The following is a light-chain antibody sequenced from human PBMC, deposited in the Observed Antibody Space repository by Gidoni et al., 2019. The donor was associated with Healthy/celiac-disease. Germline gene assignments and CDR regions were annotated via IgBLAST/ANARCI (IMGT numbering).Light chain of an antibody. CDR3: QRYNSYRT. CDR2: KSS. V-gene: IGKV1-5*03. J-gene: IGKJ1*01. Sequence: DIQMTQSPSTLSASVGDRVTITCRASQSISSWLAWYQQKPGKAPKLLFYKSSSLESGVPSRFSGSGSGTEFTLTISSLQPDDFATYYCQRYNSYRTFGQGTKVEIK. CDR1: QSISSW.